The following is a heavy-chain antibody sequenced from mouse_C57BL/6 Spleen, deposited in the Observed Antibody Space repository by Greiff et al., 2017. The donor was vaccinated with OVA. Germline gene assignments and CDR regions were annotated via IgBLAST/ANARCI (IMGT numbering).Heavy chain of an antibody. Sequence: QVQLQQPGAELVKPGASVKLSCKASGYTFTSYWMHWVKQRPGRGLEWIGRIDPNRGGTKYNEKFKSKATLTVDKPSSTAYMQRSSLTSEDSAVYYCSRGNYYGSSSPYVDYWGQGTTLTVSS. CDR2: IDPNRGGT. V-gene: IGHV1-72*01. CDR3: SRGNYYGSSSPYVDY. J-gene: IGHJ2*01. D-gene: IGHD1-1*01. CDR1: GYTFTSYW.